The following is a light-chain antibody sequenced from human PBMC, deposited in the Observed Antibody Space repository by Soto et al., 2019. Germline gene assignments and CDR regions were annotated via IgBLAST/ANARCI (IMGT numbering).Light chain of an antibody. CDR1: NIGTKS. CDR2: YDS. J-gene: IGLJ2*01. Sequence: SYELTQSPSVSVAPGRTARIACEGNNIGTKSVHWYQQRPGQAPVVVVYYDSDRPSGIPERFSGSNSGNTATLTISSVEAGDEADYYCRVCDTSTFHPIFGGGTKVTVL. V-gene: IGLV3-21*04. CDR3: RVCDTSTFHPI.